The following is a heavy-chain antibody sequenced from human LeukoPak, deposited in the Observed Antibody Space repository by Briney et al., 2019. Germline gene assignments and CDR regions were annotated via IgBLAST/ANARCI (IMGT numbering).Heavy chain of an antibody. Sequence: GGSLRLSCAGSGFTLSSAWMTWVRQAPGKGLEWVGLSKSKTDGGTTDYAAPVRGRFTISRDDSKNTLYLQMNSLKTEDTAVYYCAKYCISADCYANWFGPWGQGTLVTVSS. CDR2: SKSKTDGGTT. V-gene: IGHV3-15*01. D-gene: IGHD2-2*01. J-gene: IGHJ5*02. CDR1: GFTLSSAW. CDR3: AKYCISADCYANWFGP.